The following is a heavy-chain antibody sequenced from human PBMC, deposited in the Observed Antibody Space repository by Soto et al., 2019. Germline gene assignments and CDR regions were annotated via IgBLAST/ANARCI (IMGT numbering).Heavy chain of an antibody. CDR3: ARGGSGYTWFNQF. CDR1: GGLFSSYP. Sequence: QEQLVQSGAEVNKPGSSVKVSCKASGGLFSSYPISWLRQVPGQGLEWMGGIIPVFQTAYYTQRFQGRVKITADESTNTAYMELSSLRSDDTAIYYCARGGSGYTWFNQFWGQGTLVTVSS. J-gene: IGHJ4*02. V-gene: IGHV1-69*01. D-gene: IGHD3-22*01. CDR2: IIPVFQTA.